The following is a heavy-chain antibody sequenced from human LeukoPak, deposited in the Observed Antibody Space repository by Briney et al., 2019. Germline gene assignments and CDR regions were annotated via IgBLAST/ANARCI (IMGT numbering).Heavy chain of an antibody. D-gene: IGHD3-10*01. CDR3: ARDLGEFFGLVDY. J-gene: IGHJ4*02. CDR2: IYSGGST. CDR1: GFTVSSNY. V-gene: IGHV3-53*05. Sequence: GGSLRLSCAASGFTVSSNYMSWVRQAPGKGLEWVSVIYSGGSTYYADSVKGRVTISRDNSKNTLYLQINSLRAEDTAVYYCARDLGEFFGLVDYWGQGTLATVSS.